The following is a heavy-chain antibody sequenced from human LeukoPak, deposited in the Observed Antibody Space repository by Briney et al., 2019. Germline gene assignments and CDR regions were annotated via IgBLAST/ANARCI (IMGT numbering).Heavy chain of an antibody. D-gene: IGHD5/OR15-5a*01. Sequence: AETLSLTCAVSGGSVSSNYWAWLRQLPGKGPEWIGYIYYSGYAKYNPSFKSRVTMSVDTSKSQFSLQLTSVTAADTAVYYCARHNIASDGARLFDFWGRGTLVAVSS. V-gene: IGHV4-59*08. CDR1: GGSVSSNY. CDR2: IYYSGYA. J-gene: IGHJ4*02. CDR3: ARHNIASDGARLFDF.